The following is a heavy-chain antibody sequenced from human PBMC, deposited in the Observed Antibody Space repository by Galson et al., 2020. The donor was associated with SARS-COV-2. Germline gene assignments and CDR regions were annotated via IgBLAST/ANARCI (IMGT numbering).Heavy chain of an antibody. CDR2: ISYDGSDK. J-gene: IGHJ6*02. D-gene: IGHD3-3*02. Sequence: GGSLRLSCAASEFAFSSFAMHWVRQTPGKGLEWVAIISYDGSDKFYTDSVKGRFTISRDNSKNTLFLQMDSLRPDDTAVYYCARDFKEHFWSGYSYRMDVWGQGATVTVSS. CDR1: EFAFSSFA. V-gene: IGHV3-30*04. CDR3: ARDFKEHFWSGYSYRMDV.